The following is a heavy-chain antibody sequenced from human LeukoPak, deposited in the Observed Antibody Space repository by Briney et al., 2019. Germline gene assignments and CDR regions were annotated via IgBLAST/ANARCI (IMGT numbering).Heavy chain of an antibody. V-gene: IGHV4-39*01. CDR3: ARHGSYCSSTSCYFIV. J-gene: IGHJ4*02. Sequence: SETLSLTCTVSGGSISSSSYYWGWIRQPPGKGLEWIGSIYRGGTAHYNPSLKSRVTLSVDTSKNQFSLKLSSVTAADTAVYYCARHGSYCSSTSCYFIVWGQGTLVTVSS. D-gene: IGHD2-2*01. CDR1: GGSISSSSYY. CDR2: IYRGGTA.